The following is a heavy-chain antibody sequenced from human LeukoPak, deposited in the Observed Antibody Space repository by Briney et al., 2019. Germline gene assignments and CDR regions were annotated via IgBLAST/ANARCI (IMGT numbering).Heavy chain of an antibody. CDR1: GGSISSSSYY. D-gene: IGHD3-10*01. J-gene: IGHJ4*02. Sequence: PSETLSLTCTVSGGSISSSSYYWGWIRQPPGKGLEWIGSIYYSGSTYYNPSLKSRVTISVDTSKNQFSLKLSSVTAADTAVYYCARDLYGSGSCHDYWGQGTLVTVSS. CDR2: IYYSGST. V-gene: IGHV4-39*02. CDR3: ARDLYGSGSCHDY.